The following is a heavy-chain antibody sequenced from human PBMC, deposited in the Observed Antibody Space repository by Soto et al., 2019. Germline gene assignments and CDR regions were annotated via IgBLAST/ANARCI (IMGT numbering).Heavy chain of an antibody. CDR3: AGVYGDFAFDAFDI. CDR2: IYSAGSS. CDR1: GFTVSRNF. V-gene: IGHV3-53*01. D-gene: IGHD4-17*01. J-gene: IGHJ3*02. Sequence: PGGSLRLSCAASGFTVSRNFMSWVRQAPGKGLEWVSLIYSAGSSSYADSVKGRFTISRDTSKNTLYLQMNSLRAEDTAVYYCAGVYGDFAFDAFDIWGQGTMVTVSS.